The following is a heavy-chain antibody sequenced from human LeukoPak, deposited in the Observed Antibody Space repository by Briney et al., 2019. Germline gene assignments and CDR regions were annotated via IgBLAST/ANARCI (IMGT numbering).Heavy chain of an antibody. J-gene: IGHJ6*03. CDR2: INHSGST. CDR1: GGSFSGYY. D-gene: IGHD3-3*01. Sequence: SETLSLTCAGYGGSFSGYYWSWIRQPPGKGLEWIGEINHSGSTNYNPSLKSRVTISVDTSKNQFSLKLSSVTAADTAVYYCARGRVDFWSGYNYMDVRGKGTTVTVSS. V-gene: IGHV4-34*01. CDR3: ARGRVDFWSGYNYMDV.